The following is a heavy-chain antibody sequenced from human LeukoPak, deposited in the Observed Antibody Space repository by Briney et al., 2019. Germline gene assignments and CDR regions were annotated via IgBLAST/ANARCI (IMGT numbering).Heavy chain of an antibody. CDR1: GFTFSNYA. CDR3: AKDWIKFDY. Sequence: PGGSLRLSCAASGFTFSNYAMSWVRQAPGKELEWVSGFSGSGSSTYYADSVKGRFTISRDNSKNTLYLQMNSLRAEDTAVYYCAKDWIKFDYWGQGTLVTVSS. V-gene: IGHV3-23*01. CDR2: FSGSGSST. J-gene: IGHJ4*02. D-gene: IGHD2-2*03.